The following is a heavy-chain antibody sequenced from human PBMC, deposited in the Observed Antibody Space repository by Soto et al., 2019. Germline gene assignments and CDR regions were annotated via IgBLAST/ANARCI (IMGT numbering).Heavy chain of an antibody. Sequence: EVQLLESGGGLVQPGGSLRLSCAASGFTFSSYAMSWVRQASGKGLEWVSAISGGGGCIYYADSVKGRFTISRDNSKNTLYLQMNSLRAEDTAIYYCAKSPYYDILTGYYCDYWGQGTLVTVSS. D-gene: IGHD3-9*01. J-gene: IGHJ4*02. CDR1: GFTFSSYA. V-gene: IGHV3-23*01. CDR3: AKSPYYDILTGYYCDY. CDR2: ISGGGGCI.